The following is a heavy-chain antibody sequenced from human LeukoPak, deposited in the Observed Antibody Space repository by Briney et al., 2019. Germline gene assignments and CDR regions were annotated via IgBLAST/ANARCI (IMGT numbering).Heavy chain of an antibody. V-gene: IGHV4-39*01. Sequence: SETLSLTCTVSGGSIRSSTYYWGWIRQPPGKGLEWIGSIYYSGNTYYNPSLESRLTISVDTSKNQFSLRLSSVTAADTAVYYCATQAVAGTFDIWGQGTMVTVSS. CDR3: ATQAVAGTFDI. D-gene: IGHD6-19*01. J-gene: IGHJ3*02. CDR1: GGSIRSSTYY. CDR2: IYYSGNT.